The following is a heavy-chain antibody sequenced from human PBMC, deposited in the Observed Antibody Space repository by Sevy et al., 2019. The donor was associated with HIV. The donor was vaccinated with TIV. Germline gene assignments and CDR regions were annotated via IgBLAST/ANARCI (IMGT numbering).Heavy chain of an antibody. D-gene: IGHD3-22*01. V-gene: IGHV3-66*01. J-gene: IGHJ6*02. CDR1: GFTVSGNY. CDR2: IDSGGST. Sequence: GGSLRLSCEASGFTVSGNYMAWVRLAPGKGLEWVSLIDSGGSTYYADSVKGRFTISRDNAKNTLYLQMNPLRAEDTAVYFCARDRYYDASGYYYYYYGMDVCGQGTTVTVSS. CDR3: ARDRYYDASGYYYYYYGMDV.